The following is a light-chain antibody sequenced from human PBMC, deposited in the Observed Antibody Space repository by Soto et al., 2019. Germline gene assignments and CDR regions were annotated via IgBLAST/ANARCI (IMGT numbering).Light chain of an antibody. J-gene: IGKJ2*01. Sequence: EVVLTQSPATLSLSPGERATLFCRASQSVSSYLAWYQQTPGQAPRLLIYGASNRAAGIPGRFGGSGSGTDFTLPISHLEPEDSPVYYCQRRSNRQYTFGQGTKVEIK. CDR3: QRRSNRQYT. V-gene: IGKV3-11*01. CDR1: QSVSSY. CDR2: GAS.